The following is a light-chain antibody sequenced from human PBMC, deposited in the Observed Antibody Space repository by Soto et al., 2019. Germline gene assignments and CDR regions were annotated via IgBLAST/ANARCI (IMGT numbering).Light chain of an antibody. V-gene: IGLV1-40*01. CDR1: SSNIGAGYD. Sequence: QSVLTQPPSVSGAPGQRVTISCTGSSSNIGAGYDVHWYQQLPGTAPKLLIYGNSNRPSGVPDRFSGSKSGTSASLANTGLRAEDEADYYCQSYDSSLSGWVFGEGTTLTVL. CDR3: QSYDSSLSGWV. CDR2: GNS. J-gene: IGLJ3*02.